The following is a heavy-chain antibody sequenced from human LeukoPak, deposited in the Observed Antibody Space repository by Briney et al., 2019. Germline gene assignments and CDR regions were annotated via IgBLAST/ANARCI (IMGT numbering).Heavy chain of an antibody. Sequence: PRASVKVSCKASGYTFTSYYMHWVRQAPGQGLEWMGIIDPSGGSTSYAQKFQGRVTMTRDMSTSTAYMELSSLRSEDTAVYYCARVGVVEARTLGYWGQGTLVTVSS. V-gene: IGHV1-46*01. D-gene: IGHD3-22*01. CDR3: ARVGVVEARTLGY. CDR2: IDPSGGST. J-gene: IGHJ4*02. CDR1: GYTFTSYY.